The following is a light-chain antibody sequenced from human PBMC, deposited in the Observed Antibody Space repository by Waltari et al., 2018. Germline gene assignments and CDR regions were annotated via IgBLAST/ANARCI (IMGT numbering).Light chain of an antibody. J-gene: IGLJ2*01. CDR3: SSYAGANNLL. CDR2: EGS. Sequence: QSALTQPPSASGPPGQPAAIPCTGTSSDVGGYNCVAWDQQHPGKAPTVMIYEGSKRPSGVPDRVSGSKSGNTASLTVSGLQAEDEADYYCSSYAGANNLLFGGGTKLTVL. CDR1: SSDVGGYNC. V-gene: IGLV2-8*01.